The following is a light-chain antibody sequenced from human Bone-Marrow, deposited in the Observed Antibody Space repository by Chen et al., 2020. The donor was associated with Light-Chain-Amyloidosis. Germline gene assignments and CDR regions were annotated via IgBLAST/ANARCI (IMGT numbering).Light chain of an antibody. CDR2: DDS. V-gene: IGLV3-21*02. CDR1: NSGSTS. CDR3: QVWDRSSDRPV. J-gene: IGLJ3*02. Sequence: SYVLTQPSSLSVTPGPTATIACGGNNSGSTSVHGYQQTPGQAPLLVVYDDSDRPSGIPERLSGSNSGNTATLTISRVEAGDEADYYCQVWDRSSDRPVFGGGTKLTVL.